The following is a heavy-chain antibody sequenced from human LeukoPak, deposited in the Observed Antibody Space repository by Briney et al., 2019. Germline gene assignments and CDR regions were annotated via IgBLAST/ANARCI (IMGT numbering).Heavy chain of an antibody. CDR2: INPSGGTT. J-gene: IGHJ3*02. V-gene: IGHV1-46*01. CDR3: ARDLVVVTGLRTRGSFDI. Sequence: ASVKVSCKASGYTFTGYFMHWVRQAPGKGLEWMGIINPSGGTTSYAQKFQGRVTVTRDTSTSTVYMELSSLRSEDTAVYYCARDLVVVTGLRTRGSFDIWGQGTMVTVSS. D-gene: IGHD2-21*02. CDR1: GYTFTGYF.